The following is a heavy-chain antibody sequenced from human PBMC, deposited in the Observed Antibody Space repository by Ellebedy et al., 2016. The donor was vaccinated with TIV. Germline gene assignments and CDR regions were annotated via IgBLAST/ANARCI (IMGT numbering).Heavy chain of an antibody. J-gene: IGHJ4*02. Sequence: SETLSLTXTVSGGSISSSSYYWGWIRQPPGKGLEWIGSIYYSGSTYYNPSLKSRVTISVDTSKNQFSLKLSSVTAADTAVYYCARGYYGSGFFGYWGQGTLVTVSS. CDR2: IYYSGST. D-gene: IGHD3-10*01. V-gene: IGHV4-39*01. CDR3: ARGYYGSGFFGY. CDR1: GGSISSSSYY.